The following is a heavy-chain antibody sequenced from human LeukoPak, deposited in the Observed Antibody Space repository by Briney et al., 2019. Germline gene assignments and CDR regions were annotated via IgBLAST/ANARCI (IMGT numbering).Heavy chain of an antibody. CDR2: ISGSGGST. CDR1: GFTFSSYA. J-gene: IGHJ4*02. Sequence: GGSLRLSCAASGFTFSSYAMSWVRQAPGKGLEWVSAISGSGGSTYYADSVKGRFTISRDNSKNTLYLQMNSLRAEDTAVYYCAQCSGGSCCHEYDYWGQGTLVTVSS. D-gene: IGHD2-15*01. V-gene: IGHV3-23*01. CDR3: AQCSGGSCCHEYDY.